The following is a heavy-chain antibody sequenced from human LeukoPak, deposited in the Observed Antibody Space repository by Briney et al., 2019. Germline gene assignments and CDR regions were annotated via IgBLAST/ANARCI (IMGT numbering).Heavy chain of an antibody. J-gene: IGHJ5*02. D-gene: IGHD2-2*02. Sequence: SETLSLTCAVYGGSFSGYYWSWIRQPPGKGLEWIGEINHSGSTNYNPSLKRRVTISVDTSKNQFSLKLSSVTAADTAVYYCARGRYCSSTSCYTNWFDPWGQGTLVTVSS. CDR2: INHSGST. CDR3: ARGRYCSSTSCYTNWFDP. CDR1: GGSFSGYY. V-gene: IGHV4-34*01.